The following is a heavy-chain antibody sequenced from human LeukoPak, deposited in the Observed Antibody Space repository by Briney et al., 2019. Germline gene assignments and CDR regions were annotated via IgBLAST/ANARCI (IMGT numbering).Heavy chain of an antibody. V-gene: IGHV3-30-3*01. CDR3: ARALQSSKTYYYYGMDV. D-gene: IGHD4-11*01. J-gene: IGHJ6*02. CDR2: ISYDGSNK. Sequence: PGGSLRLSCAASGNYWMHWVRQAPGKGLEWVAVISYDGSNKYYADSVKGRFTISRDNSKNTLYLQMNSLRAEDTAVYYCARALQSSKTYYYYGMDVWGQGTTVTVSS. CDR1: GNYW.